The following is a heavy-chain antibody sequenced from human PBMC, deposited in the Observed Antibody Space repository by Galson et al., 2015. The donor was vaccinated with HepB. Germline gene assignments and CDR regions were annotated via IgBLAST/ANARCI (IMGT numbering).Heavy chain of an antibody. D-gene: IGHD6-13*01. CDR1: GFTFDDYA. CDR3: AKAGGYSSSWYDRYFQH. Sequence: SLRLSCAASGFTFDDYAMHWVRQAPGKGLEWVSLISWDGGSTYYADSVKGRFTISRDNSKNSLYLQMNSLRAEDTALYYCAKAGGYSSSWYDRYFQHWGQGTLVTVSS. J-gene: IGHJ1*01. CDR2: ISWDGGST. V-gene: IGHV3-43D*03.